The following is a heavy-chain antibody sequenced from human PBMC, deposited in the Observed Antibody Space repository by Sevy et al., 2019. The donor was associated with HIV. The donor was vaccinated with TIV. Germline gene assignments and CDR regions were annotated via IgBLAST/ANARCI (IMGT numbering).Heavy chain of an antibody. CDR3: ARAYCSGGRCYSLAY. V-gene: IGHV1-18*01. CDR1: GYTFSTYR. J-gene: IGHJ4*02. D-gene: IGHD2-15*01. Sequence: ASVKVSCKISGYTFSTYRITWVRQAPGQGLEWMGWISPHNRDTNYAQKLQDRITMITDTSTNTAFMELTSLRSDDTAVYYCARAYCSGGRCYSLAYWGQGTLVTVSS. CDR2: ISPHNRDT.